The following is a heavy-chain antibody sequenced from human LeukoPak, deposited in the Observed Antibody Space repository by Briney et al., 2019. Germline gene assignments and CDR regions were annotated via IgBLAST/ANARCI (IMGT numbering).Heavy chain of an antibody. J-gene: IGHJ5*02. V-gene: IGHV3-43*02. D-gene: IGHD5-24*01. CDR2: ISGDGDST. CDR3: ARASDPWLQLT. Sequence: GGSLRLSCAASGFTFDDHAMHWVRQAPGKGLEWVSLISGDGDSTFYADSVKGRFTISRDNSKNSLYLQMNSLRAEDTAVYYCARASDPWLQLTWGQGTLVTVSS. CDR1: GFTFDDHA.